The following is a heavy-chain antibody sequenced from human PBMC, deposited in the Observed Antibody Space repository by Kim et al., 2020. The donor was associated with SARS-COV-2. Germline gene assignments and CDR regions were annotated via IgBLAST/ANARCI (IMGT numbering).Heavy chain of an antibody. CDR3: ARGVVRGVIIIPLTLFDY. CDR1: GGSISSSSYY. D-gene: IGHD3-10*01. V-gene: IGHV4-39*01. CDR2: IYYSGST. J-gene: IGHJ4*02. Sequence: SETLSLTCTVSGGSISSSSYYWGWIRQPPGKGLEWIGSIYYSGSTYYNPSLKSRVTISVDTSKNQFSLKLSSVTAADTAVYYCARGVVRGVIIIPLTLFDYWGQGTLVTVSS.